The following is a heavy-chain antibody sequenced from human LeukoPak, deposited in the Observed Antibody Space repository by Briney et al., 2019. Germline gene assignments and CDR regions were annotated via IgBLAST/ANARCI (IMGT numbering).Heavy chain of an antibody. Sequence: PGGSLRLSCAPSGFTVSSNYMSWVRQAPGKGLEWVSVIYSGGSTYYADSVKGRFTISRDNSKNTLYLQMNSLRAEDTAVYYCARGGTGSLIVVVLYWGQGTLVTVSS. V-gene: IGHV3-53*01. J-gene: IGHJ4*02. CDR2: IYSGGST. D-gene: IGHD3-22*01. CDR3: ARGGTGSLIVVVLY. CDR1: GFTVSSNY.